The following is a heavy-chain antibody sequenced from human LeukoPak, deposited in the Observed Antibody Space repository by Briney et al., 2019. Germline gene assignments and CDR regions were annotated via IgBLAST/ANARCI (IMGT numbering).Heavy chain of an antibody. V-gene: IGHV3-30*18. Sequence: QAGGSLRLSCAASGFTFSSYGMHWVRQAPGKGLEWVAVISYDGSNKYYADFAKGRFTISRDNSKNTLYLQMNSLRAEDTAVYYCAKDRRGYSYGHHFDYWGQGTLVTVSS. CDR2: ISYDGSNK. CDR1: GFTFSSYG. J-gene: IGHJ4*02. CDR3: AKDRRGYSYGHHFDY. D-gene: IGHD5-18*01.